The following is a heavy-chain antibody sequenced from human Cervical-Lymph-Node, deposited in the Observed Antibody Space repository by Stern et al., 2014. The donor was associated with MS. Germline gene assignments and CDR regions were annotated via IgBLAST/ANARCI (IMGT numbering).Heavy chain of an antibody. CDR3: ARGLLGSENAFDI. CDR2: IMSYNGNT. D-gene: IGHD2-15*01. J-gene: IGHJ3*02. V-gene: IGHV1-18*01. Sequence: QVQLGQSGAEVKKPGASVKVSCKASGYTFTSYGISWVRQAPGQGLEWMGLIMSYNGNTNDAHKLLGRVTMTTDTSTSTAYMELRSRRSDDTAVYYCARGLLGSENAFDIWGQGTMVTVSS. CDR1: GYTFTSYG.